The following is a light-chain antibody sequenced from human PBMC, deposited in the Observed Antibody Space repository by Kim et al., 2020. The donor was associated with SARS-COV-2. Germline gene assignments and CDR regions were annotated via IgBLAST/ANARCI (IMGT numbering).Light chain of an antibody. CDR1: SSNIGRNF. V-gene: IGLV1-47*01. Sequence: ELTQPPSASATPGQRVTLSCSGSSSNIGRNFVYWFQQVPGTAPKLLIYKNDQRPSGVPDRLSGSKSGTSASLAISGLRSEDEADYYCSVWDNGLSGWVFGGGTQLTVL. CDR2: KND. CDR3: SVWDNGLSGWV. J-gene: IGLJ3*02.